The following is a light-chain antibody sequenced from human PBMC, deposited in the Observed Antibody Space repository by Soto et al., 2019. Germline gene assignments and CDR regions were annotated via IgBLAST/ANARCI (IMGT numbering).Light chain of an antibody. CDR2: GVK. CDR1: GRDIGAYNY. V-gene: IGLV2-14*01. J-gene: IGLJ1*01. Sequence: LTQPASVSGSPGQSITISCTGSGRDIGAYNYVSWYQQHPGKAPKLIIYGVKNRPSGVSNRFSASKSAFTASLTISGLQAEDGADYYCSSYTTSYFYVFGPGTKVTVL. CDR3: SSYTTSYFYV.